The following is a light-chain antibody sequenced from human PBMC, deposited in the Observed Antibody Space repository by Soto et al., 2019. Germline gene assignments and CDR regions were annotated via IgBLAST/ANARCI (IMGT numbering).Light chain of an antibody. Sequence: QSALTQPASVSGSPGQSITISCTGTSSDVGVYNYVSWYQHRPGKAPKLMIYEVSNRPSGVSNRFSGSKSGNTASLTISGLQAADEFDYYCSSYTSSSTWVFGGGTKLTVL. CDR2: EVS. CDR1: SSDVGVYNY. V-gene: IGLV2-14*01. J-gene: IGLJ3*02. CDR3: SSYTSSSTWV.